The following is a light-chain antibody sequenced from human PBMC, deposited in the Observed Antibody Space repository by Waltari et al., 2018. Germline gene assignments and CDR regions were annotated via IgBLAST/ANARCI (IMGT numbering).Light chain of an antibody. CDR3: QQRYYWPPWT. Sequence: EIVLTQSPATLSLSPGERATLSCRASQTVITYLAWYQQKPGQAPRLLIPDASNRVPSIPARFSGSGSGTDFTLTISSLEPEDFAVYYCQQRYYWPPWTFGQGTKVELK. CDR2: DAS. CDR1: QTVITY. V-gene: IGKV3-11*01. J-gene: IGKJ1*01.